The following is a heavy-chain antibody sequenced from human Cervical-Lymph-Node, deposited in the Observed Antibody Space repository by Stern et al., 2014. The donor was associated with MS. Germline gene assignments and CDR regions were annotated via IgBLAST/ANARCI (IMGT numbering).Heavy chain of an antibody. CDR2: SYWDDDK. CDR3: SRLSYAYGGNFDY. V-gene: IGHV2-5*02. J-gene: IGHJ4*02. CDR1: GFSLSASGVG. D-gene: IGHD4-23*01. Sequence: QVNLRESGPTLVKPTQTLTLTCTFSGFSLSASGVGVGWIRQAPGMALDWLALSYWDDDKRYSPSLRSMVTITKDSSKNRIVLTMANMDPVYTATYFCSRLSYAYGGNFDYWGQGTLFTVSS.